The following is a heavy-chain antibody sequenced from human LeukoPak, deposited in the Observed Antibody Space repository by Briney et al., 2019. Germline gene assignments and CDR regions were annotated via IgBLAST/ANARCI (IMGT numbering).Heavy chain of an antibody. CDR2: ISYDGSNK. Sequence: PGRSLRLSCAASGFTFSSYGMHWVRQAPGKGLEWVAVISYDGSNKYYADSVKGRFTISRDNSQNTLYLQMNSLRAEDTAVYYCANGGGSYYVLGNLGGFDYWGQGTLVTVSS. J-gene: IGHJ4*02. D-gene: IGHD1-26*01. CDR1: GFTFSSYG. V-gene: IGHV3-30*18. CDR3: ANGGGSYYVLGNLGGFDY.